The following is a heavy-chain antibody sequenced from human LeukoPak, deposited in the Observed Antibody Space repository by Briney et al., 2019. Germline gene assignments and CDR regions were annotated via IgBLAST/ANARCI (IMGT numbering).Heavy chain of an antibody. Sequence: SQTLSLTCNVSGGSISSGDYFWNWIRQPPGKGLEWLGYIHYTGSTYYNPSLQSRVTISVDTSKNQFSLKLNSVTAADTAVYYCARDRGSYRFDYWGQGTLVTVSS. CDR3: ARDRGSYRFDY. V-gene: IGHV4-30-4*01. CDR2: IHYTGST. D-gene: IGHD1-26*01. CDR1: GGSISSGDYF. J-gene: IGHJ4*02.